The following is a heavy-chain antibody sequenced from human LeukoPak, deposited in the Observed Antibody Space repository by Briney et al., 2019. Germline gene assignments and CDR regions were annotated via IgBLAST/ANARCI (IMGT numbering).Heavy chain of an antibody. V-gene: IGHV3-23*01. J-gene: IGHJ4*02. D-gene: IGHD3-10*01. Sequence: PGGSLRLSCAASGFTFTSYAMSWVRQAPGKGLEWVSATSGSGTGTYYADSVKGRFTISRDKSKNTLYLQMNSLRAEDTAVYYCAKGLYHYYGSGSYTLDYWGQGTQVTVSS. CDR3: AKGLYHYYGSGSYTLDY. CDR1: GFTFTSYA. CDR2: TSGSGTGT.